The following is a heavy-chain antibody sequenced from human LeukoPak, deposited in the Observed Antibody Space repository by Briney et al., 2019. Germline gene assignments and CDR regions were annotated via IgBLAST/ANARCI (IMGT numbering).Heavy chain of an antibody. J-gene: IGHJ3*02. CDR3: VFEGRADASDI. D-gene: IGHD3-10*01. V-gene: IGHV3-30*03. CDR1: GFTFSSYG. Sequence: PGGSLRLSCAASGFTFSSYGMHWVRQAPGKGLKWVAVISYDGSNKYYADSVKGRFTISRDNSKNTLYLQMNSLRAEDTAVYYCVFEGRADASDIWGQGTMVTVSS. CDR2: ISYDGSNK.